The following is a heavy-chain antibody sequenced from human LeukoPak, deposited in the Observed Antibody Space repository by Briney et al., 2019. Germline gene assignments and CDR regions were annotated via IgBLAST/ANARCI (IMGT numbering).Heavy chain of an antibody. Sequence: PGGSLRPSCAGSGDGFTRHTMNWVRRAPGKGLEWISYIRSGSDYIYYADSVKGRFTISRDNARTSVYLQMNSLRVEDTAIYYCAREYDSRARFDSWGPGTLVTVSS. CDR2: IRSGSDYI. J-gene: IGHJ4*02. V-gene: IGHV3-21*05. CDR3: AREYDSRARFDS. D-gene: IGHD3-22*01. CDR1: GDGFTRHT.